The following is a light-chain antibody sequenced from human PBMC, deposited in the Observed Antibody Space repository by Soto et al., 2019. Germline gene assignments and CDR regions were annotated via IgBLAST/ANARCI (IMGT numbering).Light chain of an antibody. J-gene: IGKJ2*02. CDR3: LQDHDYQWT. V-gene: IGKV1-6*01. Sequence: AIQVTQSPSSLSASVGDRVTITCRATQGYSSDLGWSQQKPGKAPKLLIYAASDLQAEVPSRFSGSGSGTDFTLTISSLQAEDFATYYCLQDHDYQWTFGKETKLEIK. CDR2: AAS. CDR1: QGYSSD.